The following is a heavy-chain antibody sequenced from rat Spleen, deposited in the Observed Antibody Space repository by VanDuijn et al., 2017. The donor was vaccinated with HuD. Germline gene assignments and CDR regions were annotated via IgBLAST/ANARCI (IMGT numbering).Heavy chain of an antibody. CDR2: ISTSGGTT. CDR3: ARPSYGYPFAY. J-gene: IGHJ3*01. CDR1: GITFRKYG. V-gene: IGHV5-25*01. Sequence: EVELVESGGGLVQPGRSMKLSCVASGITFRKYGMAWVRQAPTKGLEWVASISTSGGTTYYRDSVKGRFTISRDNAKSTLYLQMDSLRSEDTATYYCARPSYGYPFAYWGQGTLVTVSS. D-gene: IGHD1-7*01.